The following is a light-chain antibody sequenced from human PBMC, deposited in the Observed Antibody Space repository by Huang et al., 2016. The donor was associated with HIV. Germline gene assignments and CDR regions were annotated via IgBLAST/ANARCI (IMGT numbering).Light chain of an antibody. CDR2: GAS. CDR1: QRVSIN. J-gene: IGKJ2*01. Sequence: EVVMTQSPATQSVSPGERATLSCRASQRVSINVAWYPQKPGQAPRRLIYGASTRATGIPARFSGSGSGTEFTLTISGLQSEDYAVYFCQQYDDWPPYTFGQGTKLEIK. V-gene: IGKV3-15*01. CDR3: QQYDDWPPYT.